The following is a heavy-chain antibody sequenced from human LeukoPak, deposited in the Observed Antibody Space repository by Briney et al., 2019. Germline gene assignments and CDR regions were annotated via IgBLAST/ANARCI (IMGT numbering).Heavy chain of an antibody. V-gene: IGHV3-15*01. Sequence: PGGSLRLSCAASGFTFSSYEMNWVRQAPGKGLEWVGRIKSKTDGGTTDYAAPVKGRFTISRDDSKNTLYLQMNSLKTEDTAVYYCTTGRRLITFGGVIFWGQGTLVTVSS. D-gene: IGHD3-16*02. CDR3: TTGRRLITFGGVIF. CDR1: GFTFSSYE. J-gene: IGHJ4*02. CDR2: IKSKTDGGTT.